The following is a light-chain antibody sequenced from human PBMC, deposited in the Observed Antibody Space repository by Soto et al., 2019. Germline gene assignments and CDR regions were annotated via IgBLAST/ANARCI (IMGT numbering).Light chain of an antibody. Sequence: AIQLTQSPSSLSASVGDRVTITCRASQDISSSLAWYQQKAGKAPKLLIYGASILQSGVPSGFSGSGFGTDFTLTISSLRDEDFAIYFCQQTKSYPSTFGGGTKVDIK. CDR2: GAS. CDR1: QDISSS. CDR3: QQTKSYPST. V-gene: IGKV1-13*02. J-gene: IGKJ4*01.